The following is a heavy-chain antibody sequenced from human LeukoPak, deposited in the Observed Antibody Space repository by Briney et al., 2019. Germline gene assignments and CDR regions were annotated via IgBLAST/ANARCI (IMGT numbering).Heavy chain of an antibody. D-gene: IGHD3-10*01. CDR1: GFTFSSYA. V-gene: IGHV3-23*01. J-gene: IGHJ4*02. Sequence: PGGSLRLSCAASGFTFSSYAMSWVRQAPGKGLEWVSGISTSGGSSSYADSVKGRFIISRDTSKNTVYLQMNSLRVEDTAVYFCAKRGIVIRAVIIIGFHKEAYYFDYWGQGILVTVSS. CDR3: AKRGIVIRAVIIIGFHKEAYYFDY. CDR2: ISTSGGSS.